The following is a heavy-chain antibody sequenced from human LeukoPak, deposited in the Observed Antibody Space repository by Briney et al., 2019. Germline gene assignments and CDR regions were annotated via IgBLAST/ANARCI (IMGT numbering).Heavy chain of an antibody. D-gene: IGHD4-23*01. CDR1: GGSFSGYY. Sequence: KPSETLSLTCAVYGGSFSGYYWSWIRQPPGKGLEWIGEINHSGSTNYNPSLKSRVTISVDTSKNQFSLKLSSVTAADTAVYYCARVATVVNNWFDPWGQGTLVTVSS. V-gene: IGHV4-34*01. CDR3: ARVATVVNNWFDP. CDR2: INHSGST. J-gene: IGHJ5*02.